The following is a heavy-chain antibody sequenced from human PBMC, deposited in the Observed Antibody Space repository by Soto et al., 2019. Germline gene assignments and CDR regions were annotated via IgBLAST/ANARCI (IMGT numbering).Heavy chain of an antibody. V-gene: IGHV3-33*01. Sequence: QVQLVQSGGGVVQPGRSLRLSCAASGFTFSYYGMHWVRQAPGKGLEWVAVIWYDGSNEYYVDSVKGRFTISRDNSKNTMFLQMNSLRAEDTAVYYCARGNYSDQRGYWDYWGQGTLVTVSS. J-gene: IGHJ4*02. CDR3: ARGNYSDQRGYWDY. CDR2: IWYDGSNE. CDR1: GFTFSYYG. D-gene: IGHD2-21*01.